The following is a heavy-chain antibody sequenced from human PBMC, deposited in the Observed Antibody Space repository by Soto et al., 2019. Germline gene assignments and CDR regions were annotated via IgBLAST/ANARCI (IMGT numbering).Heavy chain of an antibody. V-gene: IGHV1-3*01. CDR1: GYSFTNYG. J-gene: IGHJ5*02. Sequence: GASVKVSCKASGYSFTNYGIHWVRQAPGQRLEWMGWINAYNGNTKNSQKFQGRVTFTRDTSASTVYMEMSSLRSEDAAVYLCARDLDDILTGPNFDPWGQGTLVTVSS. D-gene: IGHD3-9*01. CDR2: INAYNGNT. CDR3: ARDLDDILTGPNFDP.